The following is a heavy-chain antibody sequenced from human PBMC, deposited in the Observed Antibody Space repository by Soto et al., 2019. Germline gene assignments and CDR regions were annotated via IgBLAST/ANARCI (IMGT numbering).Heavy chain of an antibody. CDR2: IYYSGST. J-gene: IGHJ4*02. CDR1: GGSISSYY. V-gene: IGHV4-59*01. D-gene: IGHD1-7*01. Sequence: PSETLSLTCTVSGGSISSYYWSWIRQPPGKGLEWIGYIYYSGSTNYNPSLKSRVTISVDTSKNQFSLKLSSVTAADTAVYYCARERGNYHFDYWGQGTLVTVS. CDR3: ARERGNYHFDY.